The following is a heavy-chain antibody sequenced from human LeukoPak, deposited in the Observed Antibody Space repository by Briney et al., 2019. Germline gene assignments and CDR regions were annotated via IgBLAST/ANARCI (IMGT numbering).Heavy chain of an antibody. CDR3: ARPSGRSGTSWVY. J-gene: IGHJ4*02. Sequence: GGSLRLSCSASGFTFSSYAMHWVRQAPGKGLEYVSAISSNGGSTYYADSVKGRFTISRDNAKNSLYLQMNSLRAEDTAVYYCARPSGRSGTSWVYWGQGTLVTVSS. V-gene: IGHV3-64*04. CDR1: GFTFSSYA. D-gene: IGHD2-2*01. CDR2: ISSNGGST.